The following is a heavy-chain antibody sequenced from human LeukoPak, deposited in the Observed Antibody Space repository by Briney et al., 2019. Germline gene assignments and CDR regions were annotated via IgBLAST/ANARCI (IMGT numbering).Heavy chain of an antibody. D-gene: IGHD2-15*01. CDR1: GFTFSSYA. CDR2: ISYDGSNK. CDR3: ARDACSGGSCYSGHAFDI. V-gene: IGHV3-30-3*01. Sequence: PGGSLRLSCAGSGFTFSSYAMHGVRQAPGKGLEGVADISYDGSNKYYADSVKGRFTISRDNSKNTLYLQMNSLRAEDTAVYYCARDACSGGSCYSGHAFDIWGQGTMVTVSS. J-gene: IGHJ3*02.